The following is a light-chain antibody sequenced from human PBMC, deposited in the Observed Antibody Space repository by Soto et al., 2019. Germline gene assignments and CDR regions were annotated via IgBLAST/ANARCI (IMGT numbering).Light chain of an antibody. CDR1: QDISNY. CDR3: QQYDNLPIT. J-gene: IGKJ5*01. V-gene: IGKV1-33*01. Sequence: DIQMTKSPSSLPASVGDSVTITCQASQDISNYLNWYQQKPGKAPKLLIYDASNLETGVPSRFSGSGSGTDFTFTISSLQPEDIATYYCQQYDNLPITFGQGTRLEIK. CDR2: DAS.